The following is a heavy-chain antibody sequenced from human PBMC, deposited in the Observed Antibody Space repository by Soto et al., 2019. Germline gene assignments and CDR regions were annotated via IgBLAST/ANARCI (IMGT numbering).Heavy chain of an antibody. CDR2: ISKDSTTM. D-gene: IGHD3-16*01. V-gene: IGHV3-48*02. J-gene: IGHJ5*02. CDR1: GFTFSQFN. Sequence: PGGSLRLTCAISGFTFSQFNMNWVRQAPGKGLEWVAFISKDSTTMYYAASVKGRFTVSRDNVVNSLNLQMNSLRDDDTAVYYCARDGGNWFGPRGQGTLVTVSS. CDR3: ARDGGNWFGP.